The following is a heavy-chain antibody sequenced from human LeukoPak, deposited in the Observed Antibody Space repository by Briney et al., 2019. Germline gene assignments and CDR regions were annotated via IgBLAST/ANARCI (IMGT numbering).Heavy chain of an antibody. V-gene: IGHV3-7*01. CDR3: ARDAWKDRYFDY. CDR2: IKQGGSER. Sequence: GGSLRLSCAASGFTFISYWISWVRQAPGKGLEWVANIKQGGSERYYVDSVKGRFTISRDSAKNSVYLQINSLRAEDTAVYYCARDAWKDRYFDYWGQGTLVTVSS. J-gene: IGHJ4*02. D-gene: IGHD1-1*01. CDR1: GFTFISYW.